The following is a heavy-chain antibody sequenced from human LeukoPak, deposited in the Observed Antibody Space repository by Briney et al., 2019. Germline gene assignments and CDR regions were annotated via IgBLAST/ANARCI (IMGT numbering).Heavy chain of an antibody. D-gene: IGHD3-10*01. Sequence: GGSLRLSCAASGFTFDDYAMHRVRQAPGKGLEWVSGISWNSGSIGYADSVKGRFTISRDNAKNSLYLQMNSLRAEDMALYYCAKARVGYYGSGSYLSLDAFDIWGQGTMVTVSS. CDR1: GFTFDDYA. CDR3: AKARVGYYGSGSYLSLDAFDI. CDR2: ISWNSGSI. J-gene: IGHJ3*02. V-gene: IGHV3-9*03.